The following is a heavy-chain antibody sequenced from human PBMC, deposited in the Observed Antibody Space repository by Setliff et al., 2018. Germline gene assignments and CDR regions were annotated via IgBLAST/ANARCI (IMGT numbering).Heavy chain of an antibody. CDR2: INPGGSEE. Sequence: GGSLRLSCAASGFTFNTFWMTWVRQAPGKGLGWVANINPGGSEEYYLDSVKGRFTISRDNAKTSLYLLMNSLRADDTAVYFCASATGYWGQGILVTVS. CDR3: ASATGY. J-gene: IGHJ4*02. CDR1: GFTFNTFW. V-gene: IGHV3-7*01.